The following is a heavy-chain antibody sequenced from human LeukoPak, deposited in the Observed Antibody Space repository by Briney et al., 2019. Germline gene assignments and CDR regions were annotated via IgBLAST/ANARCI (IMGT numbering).Heavy chain of an antibody. Sequence: GGSLRLSCADSGFTFSTSWLTCVRQAPGKGLEWVANMKQDGSERYYVDSVKGRFTISRDNAKNSLYLQMNSLRAEDTAVYYCARVLYYSMVHWGQGTLVTVSS. CDR3: ARVLYYSMVH. CDR2: MKQDGSER. J-gene: IGHJ4*02. D-gene: IGHD3-10*01. CDR1: GFTFSTSW. V-gene: IGHV3-7*01.